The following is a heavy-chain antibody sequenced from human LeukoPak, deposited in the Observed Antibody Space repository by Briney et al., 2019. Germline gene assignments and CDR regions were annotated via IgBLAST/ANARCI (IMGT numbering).Heavy chain of an antibody. V-gene: IGHV1-2*02. Sequence: ASVKVSCKASGYTFTGYYMHWVRQAPGQGLEWMGWINPNSGGTNYAQKFQGRVTMTRDTSISTAYMELSRLGSDDTAVYYCARELGYCSSTSCYEYYYYGMDVWGQGTTVTVSS. D-gene: IGHD2-2*01. CDR2: INPNSGGT. CDR1: GYTFTGYY. J-gene: IGHJ6*02. CDR3: ARELGYCSSTSCYEYYYYGMDV.